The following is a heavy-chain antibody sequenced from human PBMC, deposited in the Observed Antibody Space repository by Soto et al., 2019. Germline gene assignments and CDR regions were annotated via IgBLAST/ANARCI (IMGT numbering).Heavy chain of an antibody. CDR2: INAGNGNT. V-gene: IGHV1-3*01. D-gene: IGHD6-19*01. CDR1: GYTFTSYA. CDR3: ARAHIAVAGTGWFDP. Sequence: ASVKVSCKASGYTFTSYAMHWVRQAPGQRLEWMGWINAGNGNTEYSQKFQGRVTITRDTSASTAYMELSSLRSEDTAVYYCARAHIAVAGTGWFDPWGQGTLVTVSS. J-gene: IGHJ5*02.